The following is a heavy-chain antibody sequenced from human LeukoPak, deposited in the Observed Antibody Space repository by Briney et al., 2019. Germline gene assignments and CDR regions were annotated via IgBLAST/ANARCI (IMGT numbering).Heavy chain of an antibody. J-gene: IGHJ4*02. CDR2: INHSGST. CDR1: GGSFSGYY. Sequence: SETLSLTCAVYGGSFSGYYWSWIRQPPGKGLEWIGEINHSGSTNYNPSLKSRVTISVDTSKNQFSLKLSSVTAADTAVYYCASVWFGELHQLKYFDYWGQGTLVTVSS. CDR3: ASVWFGELHQLKYFDY. D-gene: IGHD3-10*01. V-gene: IGHV4-34*01.